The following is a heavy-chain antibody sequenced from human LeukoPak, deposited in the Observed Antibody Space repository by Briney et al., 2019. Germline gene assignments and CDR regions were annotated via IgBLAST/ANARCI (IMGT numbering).Heavy chain of an antibody. V-gene: IGHV2-5*02. CDR2: IYWDDDK. Sequence: SGPTLVKPTQTLTLTCTFSGFSLSTRGVAVGWIRQPPGKALEWLALIYWDDDKRYSPSLKSRLTITEDTSKNQVVLTMTNMDPVDTATYYCAHRMQHAFGPWGQGTLVSVSS. CDR3: AHRMQHAFGP. CDR1: GFSLSTRGVA. J-gene: IGHJ5*02.